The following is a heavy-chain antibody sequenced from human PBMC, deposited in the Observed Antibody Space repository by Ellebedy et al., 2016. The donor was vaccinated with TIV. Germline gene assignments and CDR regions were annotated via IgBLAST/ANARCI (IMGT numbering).Heavy chain of an antibody. CDR2: IKEDGSEK. V-gene: IGHV3-7*01. Sequence: PAGSLRLSCGASGFTFSNYWMNWVRQAPGKGLEWVANIKEDGSEKYYVDSVKGRFTISRDNANNSVDLQMNTLRAGDTAVYYCATTLNYGGNCFFDNWGQGTVVTVSS. J-gene: IGHJ4*02. D-gene: IGHD4-23*01. CDR1: GFTFSNYW. CDR3: ATTLNYGGNCFFDN.